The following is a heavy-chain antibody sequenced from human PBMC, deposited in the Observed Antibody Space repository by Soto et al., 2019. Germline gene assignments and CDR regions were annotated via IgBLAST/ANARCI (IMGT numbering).Heavy chain of an antibody. Sequence: PSETLSLTRTVSGCSISSGDYYWSWLRQPPGKGLEWIGYIYYSGSTYYNPSLKSRVTISVDTSKNQFSLKLSSVTAADTAVYYCAREATSIKIFGVVIIVHNWFDPWGQGTLVTVSS. J-gene: IGHJ5*02. CDR2: IYYSGST. D-gene: IGHD3-3*01. CDR1: GCSISSGDYY. CDR3: AREATSIKIFGVVIIVHNWFDP. V-gene: IGHV4-30-4*01.